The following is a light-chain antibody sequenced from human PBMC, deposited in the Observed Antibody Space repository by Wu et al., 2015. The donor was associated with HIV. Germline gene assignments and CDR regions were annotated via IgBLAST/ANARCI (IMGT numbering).Light chain of an antibody. CDR2: DAS. CDR1: QSVSSSY. V-gene: IGKV3-11*01. CDR3: QQRSNWPWT. Sequence: EIVLTQSPDTLSLSPGERATLSCRASQSVSSSYLAWFQQKPGQAPRLLIYDASNRATGIPARFSGSGSGTDFTLTISSLEPEDFALYYCQQRSNWPWTFGQGTKVEFK. J-gene: IGKJ1*01.